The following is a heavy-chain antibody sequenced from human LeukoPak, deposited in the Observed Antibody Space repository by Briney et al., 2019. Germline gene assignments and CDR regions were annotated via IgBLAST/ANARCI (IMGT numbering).Heavy chain of an antibody. CDR3: ARNGRRGYSPGY. V-gene: IGHV1-69*05. CDR2: IIPIFGTA. Sequence: ASVKGSCKASGGTFSSYAISWVRQAPGQGLEWMGGIIPIFGTANYAQKFQGRVTMTRDTSTSTVYMELSSLRSEDTAVYYCARNGRRGYSPGYWGQGTLVTVSS. CDR1: GGTFSSYA. D-gene: IGHD5-18*01. J-gene: IGHJ4*02.